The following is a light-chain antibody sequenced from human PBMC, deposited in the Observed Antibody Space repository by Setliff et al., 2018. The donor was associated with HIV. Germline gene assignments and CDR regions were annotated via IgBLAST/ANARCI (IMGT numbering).Light chain of an antibody. Sequence: QSVLTQPASVSGSPGQSITISCTGTSSDIGAYNYASWYQQHPGKAPKLMIYDVSSRPSGVSNRFSGSKSGNTASLTISGLQAEDEADYYCSSYTSSGTLVFGTGTKVTV. J-gene: IGLJ1*01. CDR2: DVS. CDR1: SSDIGAYNY. CDR3: SSYTSSGTLV. V-gene: IGLV2-14*01.